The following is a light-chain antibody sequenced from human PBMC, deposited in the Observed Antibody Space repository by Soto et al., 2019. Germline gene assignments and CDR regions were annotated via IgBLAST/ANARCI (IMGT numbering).Light chain of an antibody. CDR3: SSYTSTSTWV. V-gene: IGLV2-14*01. J-gene: IGLJ3*02. CDR2: EVT. Sequence: QSVLTQPASVSGSPGQAITISCTGTSSDIGGYKYVSWYQQHPGNAPKLMIYEVTNPPSGVSNRFSCSKSGNTASLTISGLQAEDEGNYYCSSYTSTSTWVFGGGTKLPVL. CDR1: SSDIGGYKY.